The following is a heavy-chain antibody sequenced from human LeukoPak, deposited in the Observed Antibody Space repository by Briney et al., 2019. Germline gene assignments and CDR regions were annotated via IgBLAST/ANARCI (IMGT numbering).Heavy chain of an antibody. D-gene: IGHD4-23*01. V-gene: IGHV3-66*01. CDR3: ARDRIYGGNSGALDI. CDR1: GFTVSDNY. CDR2: IYRDGTT. Sequence: GGSLRLSCAASGFTVSDNYMSWVRQAAGRGLEGVSIIYRDGTTYYEDSVKGRFTISRDNYENTLYLQMYSLRGEDTATYYCARDRIYGGNSGALDIWGQGTLVTVSS. J-gene: IGHJ3*02.